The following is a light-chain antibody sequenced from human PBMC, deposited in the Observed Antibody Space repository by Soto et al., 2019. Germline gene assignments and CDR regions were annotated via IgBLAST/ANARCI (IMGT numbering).Light chain of an antibody. CDR2: GAS. CDR1: QSVSSSY. V-gene: IGKV3-20*01. CDR3: QQYHNWPIT. Sequence: EIVLTQSPGTPSLSPGERATLSCRASQSVSSSYLAWYQQKPGQAPRLLIYGASSRATGIPDRFSGSGSGTEFTLTISSLQSEDFAVYYCQQYHNWPITFGQGTRLEI. J-gene: IGKJ5*01.